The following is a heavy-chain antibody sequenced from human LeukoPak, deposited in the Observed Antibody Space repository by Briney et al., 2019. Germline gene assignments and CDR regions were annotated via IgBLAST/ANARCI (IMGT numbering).Heavy chain of an antibody. D-gene: IGHD4-23*01. CDR1: GGSISSYY. J-gene: IGHJ4*02. CDR3: ARETTVVPYFDY. CDR2: IYYSGST. Sequence: SETLSLTCTVSGGSISSYYWSWIRQPPGKGLEWIGYIYYSGSTNYNPSLKSRVTISVDTCKNQFSLKLSSVTAADTAVYYCARETTVVPYFDYWGQGTLVTVSS. V-gene: IGHV4-59*01.